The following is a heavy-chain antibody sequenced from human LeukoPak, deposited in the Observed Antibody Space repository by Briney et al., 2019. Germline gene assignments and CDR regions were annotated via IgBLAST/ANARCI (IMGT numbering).Heavy chain of an antibody. J-gene: IGHJ3*02. CDR3: ARRSPELLRAEDAFDI. Sequence: SETLSLTCTVSGGSISSSSYYWGWIRQPPGKGLEWIGSIYYSGSTYYNPSLKSRVTISVDTSKNQFSLKLSSVTAADTAVYYCARRSPELLRAEDAFDIWGQGTMVTVSS. D-gene: IGHD1-26*01. CDR1: GGSISSSSYY. CDR2: IYYSGST. V-gene: IGHV4-39*01.